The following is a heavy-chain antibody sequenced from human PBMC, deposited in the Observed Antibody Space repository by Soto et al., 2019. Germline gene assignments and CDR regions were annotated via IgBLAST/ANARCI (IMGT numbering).Heavy chain of an antibody. CDR2: IIPIFGTA. V-gene: IGHV1-69*13. CDR3: ARGPDAITMVRGVIISANYYYGMDV. Sequence: ASVKVSCKASGGTFSSYAISWVRQAPGQGLEWMGGIIPIFGTANYAQKFQGRVTITADESTSTAYMELSSLRSEDTAVYYCARGPDAITMVRGVIISANYYYGMDVWGQGTTVTVSS. D-gene: IGHD3-10*01. J-gene: IGHJ6*02. CDR1: GGTFSSYA.